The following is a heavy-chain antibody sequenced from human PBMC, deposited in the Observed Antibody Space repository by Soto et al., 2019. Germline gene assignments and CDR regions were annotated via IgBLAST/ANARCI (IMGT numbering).Heavy chain of an antibody. Sequence: GGSLRLSCAAFGLTLSTSSMNWVRQAPGRGLEWISYIRRHTSVTAYADSVKGRFTIYRDNSQNTLHLQMNSLSAEDTAIYYCAREITGTARPLDPWGQGTLVTVS. J-gene: IGHJ5*02. CDR3: AREITGTARPLDP. V-gene: IGHV3-48*01. CDR1: GLTLSTSS. D-gene: IGHD1-7*01. CDR2: IRRHTSVT.